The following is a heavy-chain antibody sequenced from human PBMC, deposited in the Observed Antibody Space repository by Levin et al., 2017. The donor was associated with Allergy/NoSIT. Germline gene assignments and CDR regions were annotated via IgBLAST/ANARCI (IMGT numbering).Heavy chain of an antibody. D-gene: IGHD2-2*01. CDR3: ALWVPAAATDY. V-gene: IGHV4-34*01. J-gene: IGHJ4*02. Sequence: SETLSLTCAVYGASFSGYYCHWFRQPPGKGLEWIGEINHSGSTKYITSLKSRVAISLDTSKNQFSLKLNSMTAAETAVYYCALWVPAAATDYWGQGILVTVSS. CDR1: GASFSGYY. CDR2: INHSGST.